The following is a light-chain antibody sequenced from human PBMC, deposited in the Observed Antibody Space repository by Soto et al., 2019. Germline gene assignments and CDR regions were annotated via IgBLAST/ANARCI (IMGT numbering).Light chain of an antibody. V-gene: IGLV2-11*01. Sequence: QSALTQPRSVSGSPGQSVTISCTGTSSDVGGYNYVSWYQQHPGKAPKLMIYDVSKRPSGVPDRFSGSKSGNTASLTISGLQAADEADYYCCSYAGSYTFEVFGGGTKLTVL. CDR3: CSYAGSYTFEV. J-gene: IGLJ2*01. CDR1: SSDVGGYNY. CDR2: DVS.